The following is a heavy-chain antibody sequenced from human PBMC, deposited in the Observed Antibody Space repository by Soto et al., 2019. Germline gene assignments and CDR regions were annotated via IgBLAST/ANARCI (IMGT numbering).Heavy chain of an antibody. Sequence: SENLSLTCTVSGGSVSSDTHYWSWIRQPPGKRLEWIGFIYSSGSTNYNPSLRSRVTMSVDTSKNQFSLKLRSVIVADTTGYHCERFVRSCSGTTCYTRADVWGQGTTVTVSS. D-gene: IGHD2-2*02. CDR1: GGSVSSDTHY. CDR3: ERFVRSCSGTTCYTRADV. CDR2: IYSSGST. V-gene: IGHV4-61*01. J-gene: IGHJ6*02.